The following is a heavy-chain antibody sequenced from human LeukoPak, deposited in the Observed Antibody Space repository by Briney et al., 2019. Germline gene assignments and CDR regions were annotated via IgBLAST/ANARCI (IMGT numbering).Heavy chain of an antibody. CDR3: ARERYYYGGKTWFDP. CDR1: GGYIITSDHY. J-gene: IGHJ5*02. V-gene: IGHV4-39*07. CDR2: IYYTGST. D-gene: IGHD4-23*01. Sequence: SETLSLTCSVSGGYIITSDHYWGWIRQPPGKGLEWIGSIYYTGSTSTNPFFKSRVTVSVDTSKNQFSLNLTSVTAADTAVYYCARERYYYGGKTWFDPWGQGALVTVSS.